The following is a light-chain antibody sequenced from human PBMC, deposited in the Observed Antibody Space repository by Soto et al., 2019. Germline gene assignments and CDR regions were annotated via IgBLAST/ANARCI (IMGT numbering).Light chain of an antibody. J-gene: IGLJ1*01. Sequence: QSALTQPASVSGSPGQSITISCTGTSSDVGGYKYVSWYQQHPGKVPKLMIYEVSNRPSGVSNRFSGSKSANTASLTISGLQAEDEDDYYCSSYTSSNTLVFGTGTKLTVL. CDR2: EVS. V-gene: IGLV2-14*01. CDR3: SSYTSSNTLV. CDR1: SSDVGGYKY.